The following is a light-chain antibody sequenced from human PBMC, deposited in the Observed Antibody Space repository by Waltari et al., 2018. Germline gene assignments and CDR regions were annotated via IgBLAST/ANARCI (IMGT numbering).Light chain of an antibody. CDR3: GTWDGSLAV. CDR2: ESN. J-gene: IGLJ3*02. CDR1: SSNIGNNY. Sequence: QSVLTQPPSVSAAPGQKVTISCSGSSSNIGNNYVSWYQQFPGTAPKLLIHESNNRPSGIPDRFSGSKSGTSATLGITGLQTGDEADYYCGTWDGSLAVFGGGTKLTVL. V-gene: IGLV1-51*02.